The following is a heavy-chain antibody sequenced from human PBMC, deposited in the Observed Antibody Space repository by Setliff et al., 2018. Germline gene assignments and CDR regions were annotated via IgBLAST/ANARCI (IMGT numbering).Heavy chain of an antibody. V-gene: IGHV4-34*12. Sequence: SETLSLTCAVYGDSLSGYYWSWIRQSPKKGLEWIGEIMPGRDTLNNPSLRSRVSISLDTSKSQFFLKLNSVTAADTAVYYCARMSGFLYMDVWGKGTPVTVSS. J-gene: IGHJ6*03. CDR2: IMPGRDT. CDR3: ARMSGFLYMDV. CDR1: GDSLSGYY. D-gene: IGHD3-3*01.